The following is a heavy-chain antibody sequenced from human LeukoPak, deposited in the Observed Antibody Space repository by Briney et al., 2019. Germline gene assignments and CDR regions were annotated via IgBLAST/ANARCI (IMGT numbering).Heavy chain of an antibody. CDR1: GGSFSGYY. CDR2: INHSGST. Sequence: SETLSLTCAVYGGSFSGYYWSWIRQPPGKGLEWIGEINHSGSTNYNPSLKSRVTISVDTSKNQYSLKLSSVTAADTAVYYCARPRGSGYYYYYYGMDVWGQGTTVTVSS. J-gene: IGHJ6*02. D-gene: IGHD3-22*01. CDR3: ARPRGSGYYYYYYGMDV. V-gene: IGHV4-34*01.